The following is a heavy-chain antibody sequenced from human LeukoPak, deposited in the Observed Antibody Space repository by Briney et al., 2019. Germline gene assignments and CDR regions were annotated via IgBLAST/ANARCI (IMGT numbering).Heavy chain of an antibody. Sequence: SVKVSCKASGFTLVNSAVHWVRQARGQSLEWIGWIVVGSGDARYAQRFQERLTITRDKSTSTAYMEQSSLRSEDTAVYYCAADRHLGATTGFGFWGQGTLVTVSS. CDR1: GFTLVNSA. J-gene: IGHJ4*02. CDR2: IVVGSGDA. V-gene: IGHV1-58*01. CDR3: AADRHLGATTGFGF. D-gene: IGHD1-26*01.